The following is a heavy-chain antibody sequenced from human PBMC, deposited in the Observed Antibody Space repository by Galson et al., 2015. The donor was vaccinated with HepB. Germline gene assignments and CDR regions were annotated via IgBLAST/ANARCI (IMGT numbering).Heavy chain of an antibody. Sequence: SLRLSCAASGFTFSSYAMHWVRQAPGKGLEWVSVIYSGGSTYYADSVKGRFTISRDNSKNTLYLQMNSLRAEDTAVYYCARPNYDILTGYQENRGQGTLVTVSS. J-gene: IGHJ4*02. CDR3: ARPNYDILTGYQEN. D-gene: IGHD3-9*01. CDR1: GFTFSSYA. V-gene: IGHV3-53*01. CDR2: IYSGGST.